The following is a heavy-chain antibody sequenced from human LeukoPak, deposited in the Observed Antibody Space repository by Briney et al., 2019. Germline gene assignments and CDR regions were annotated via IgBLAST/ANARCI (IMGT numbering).Heavy chain of an antibody. Sequence: SETLSLTCSVSGGSITSYYWGWIRQPPGKGLEWIGSVYYSGSTYYNPSLKSRVTISVDTSKTQFSLKLSSVTAADTAVYYCANFPPYGDYAHWGQGALVTVSS. CDR1: GGSITSYY. V-gene: IGHV4-59*04. CDR3: ANFPPYGDYAH. J-gene: IGHJ4*02. CDR2: VYYSGST. D-gene: IGHD4-17*01.